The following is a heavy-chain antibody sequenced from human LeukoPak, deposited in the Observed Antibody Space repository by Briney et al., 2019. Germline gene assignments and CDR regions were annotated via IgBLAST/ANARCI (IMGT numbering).Heavy chain of an antibody. J-gene: IGHJ4*02. CDR2: IYSGGRT. CDR1: GFSVSNDY. Sequence: PGGSLRLSCAASGFSVSNDYMIWVRQAPGKGLEWVSIIYSGGRTYYADSVKGRFTISRDDSKNTLYLQMNSLRAEDTAMYYCARDPDTAGSYYDYWGQGALVTVSS. CDR3: ARDPDTAGSYYDY. V-gene: IGHV3-53*01. D-gene: IGHD3-10*01.